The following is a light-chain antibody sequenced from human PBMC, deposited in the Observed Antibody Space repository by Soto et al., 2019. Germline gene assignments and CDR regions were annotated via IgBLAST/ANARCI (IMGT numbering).Light chain of an antibody. Sequence: QSVLTQPPSASGTPGQRVTISCSGSSSNIGSNTVTWYQQFPGTAPKLLIYSNNQRPSGVPDRFSGSKSGTSASLAISGLQSEDEADYYCAAWDDSLHGVFGGGTKLTVL. CDR3: AAWDDSLHGV. J-gene: IGLJ2*01. CDR1: SSNIGSNT. CDR2: SNN. V-gene: IGLV1-44*01.